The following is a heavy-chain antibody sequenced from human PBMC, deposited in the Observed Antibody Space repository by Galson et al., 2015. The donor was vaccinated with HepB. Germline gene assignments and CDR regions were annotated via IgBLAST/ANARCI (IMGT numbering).Heavy chain of an antibody. CDR2: VSAAGTRT. D-gene: IGHD6-13*01. J-gene: IGHJ4*02. CDR1: GFTFNRHA. Sequence: SLRLSCAASGFTFNRHAMSWVRQAPGKGLEWISVVSAAGTRTFDADSVKGRFTISRDNSRDTLYLQLNSLRDDDTALYYCATGQQLGLWGQGTLVTVSS. CDR3: ATGQQLGL. V-gene: IGHV3-23*01.